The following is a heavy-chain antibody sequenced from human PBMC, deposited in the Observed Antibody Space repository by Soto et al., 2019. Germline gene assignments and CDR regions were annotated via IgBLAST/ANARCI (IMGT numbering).Heavy chain of an antibody. V-gene: IGHV1-2*02. CDR1: GYTFTGYY. Sequence: ASVKVSCKASGYTFTGYYMHWVRQAPGQGLEWMGWINPNSGGTNYAQKFQGRVTMTRDTSISTAYMELSRLRPDDTAVYYCARIPRYSGSSISLQHWGQGTLVTVSS. CDR3: ARIPRYSGSSISLQH. CDR2: INPNSGGT. D-gene: IGHD1-26*01. J-gene: IGHJ1*01.